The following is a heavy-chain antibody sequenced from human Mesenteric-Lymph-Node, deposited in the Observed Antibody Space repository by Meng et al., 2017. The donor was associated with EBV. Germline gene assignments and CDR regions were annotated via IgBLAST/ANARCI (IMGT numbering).Heavy chain of an antibody. CDR1: GGSISSSGYY. D-gene: IGHD2-21*01. J-gene: IGHJ4*02. CDR3: ARLMGGAYYFDY. Sequence: LQLQEAGPVLVRPSEPLSRTRSGSGGSISSSGYYWGWIRPPPGKGLEWIGSIYYSGTTYYNPSLKSRVTTSVDTSQEQFSLKLSSVTAADTAVYYCARLMGGAYYFDYWGQGTLVTVSS. CDR2: IYYSGTT. V-gene: IGHV4-39*01.